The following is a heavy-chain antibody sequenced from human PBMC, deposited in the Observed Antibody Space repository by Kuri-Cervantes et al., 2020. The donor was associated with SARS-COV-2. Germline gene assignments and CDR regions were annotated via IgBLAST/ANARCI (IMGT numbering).Heavy chain of an antibody. D-gene: IGHD3-3*01. J-gene: IGHJ6*03. Sequence: WGSLRLSCAVSGGSFSGYYWSWLRQPPGKPLEWIGYLYNSGNTNYNPSFKSRVTISKDASNNRFSLRLSSVTAADTAVYYCARVGGATYGVVVYYYYYMDVWGKGTTVTVSS. V-gene: IGHV4-59*01. CDR2: LYNSGNT. CDR3: ARVGGATYGVVVYYYYYMDV. CDR1: GGSFSGYY.